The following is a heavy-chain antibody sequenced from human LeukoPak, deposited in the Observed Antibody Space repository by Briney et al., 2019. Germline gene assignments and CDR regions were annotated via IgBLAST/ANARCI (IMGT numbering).Heavy chain of an antibody. D-gene: IGHD4-23*01. V-gene: IGHV4-39*01. J-gene: IGHJ4*02. Sequence: SETLSLTCTVSGGSISSRDYYWGWIRQPPGKGLDWFGGIYYSGSTYYNPSLKIRVTISVDTSKNQFSLKLSSVTAADTAVYYCARRSDYGGNSDYWGQGTLVTVSS. CDR3: ARRSDYGGNSDY. CDR1: GGSISSRDYY. CDR2: IYYSGST.